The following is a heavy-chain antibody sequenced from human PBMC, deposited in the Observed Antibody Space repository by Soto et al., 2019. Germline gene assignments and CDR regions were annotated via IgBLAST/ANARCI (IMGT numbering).Heavy chain of an antibody. CDR3: ARNLMDYDILTGYYKAYYFDY. J-gene: IGHJ4*02. CDR2: INAGNGNT. CDR1: GYTFASYA. Sequence: GASVKVSCKACGYTFASYAMHWVRQATGQRLEWMGWINAGNGNTKYSQKFQGRVTITRDTSASTAYMELSSLGSEDTAVYYCARNLMDYDILTGYYKAYYFDYWGQGTLVTISS. D-gene: IGHD3-9*01. V-gene: IGHV1-3*01.